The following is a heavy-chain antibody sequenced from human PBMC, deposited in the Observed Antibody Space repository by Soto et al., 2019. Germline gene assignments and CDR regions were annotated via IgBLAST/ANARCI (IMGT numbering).Heavy chain of an antibody. CDR3: ARHSFLGRWLPPDWFDP. V-gene: IGHV5-51*01. CDR1: GYSFTSCW. J-gene: IGHJ5*02. D-gene: IGHD5-12*01. CDR2: IYPGDSDT. Sequence: PGESLKISCKGSGYSFTSCWIGWVRQMPGKGLEWMGIIYPGDSDTRYSPSFQGQVTISADKSISTAYLQWSSLKASDTAMYYCARHSFLGRWLPPDWFDPWGQGTLVTVSS.